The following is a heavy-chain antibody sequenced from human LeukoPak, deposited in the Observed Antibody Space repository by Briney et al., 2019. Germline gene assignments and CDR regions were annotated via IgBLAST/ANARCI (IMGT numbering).Heavy chain of an antibody. D-gene: IGHD6-13*01. CDR3: ARERRPSSSWYNYYYGMDV. CDR1: GFTVSSSY. J-gene: IGHJ6*02. V-gene: IGHV4-31*02. CDR2: IYYSRST. Sequence: LRLSCTGSGFTVSSSYMSWVRQHPGKGLEWIGYIYYSRSTYYNPSLKSRVTISVDTSKNQFSLKLSSVTAADTAVYYCARERRPSSSWYNYYYGMDVWGQGTTVTVSS.